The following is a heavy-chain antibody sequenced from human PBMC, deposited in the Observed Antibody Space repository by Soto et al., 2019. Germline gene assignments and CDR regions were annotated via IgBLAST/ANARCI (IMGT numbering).Heavy chain of an antibody. Sequence: ASVKVSCNASGDTLTNSYLHWLRQAPGQGLECLRRINPNNGDTNYAQQFRGRVTMTRATSNNTVYMELTRLTSDDPAVYFCARMVVPTTYFDPWGQGTPVTVSS. CDR1: GDTLTNSY. CDR2: INPNNGDT. CDR3: ARMVVPTTYFDP. V-gene: IGHV1-2*06. J-gene: IGHJ4*02. D-gene: IGHD3-22*01.